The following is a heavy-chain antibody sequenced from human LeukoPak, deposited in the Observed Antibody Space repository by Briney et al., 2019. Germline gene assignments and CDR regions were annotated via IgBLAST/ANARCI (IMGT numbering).Heavy chain of an antibody. CDR2: INHSGST. V-gene: IGHV4-34*01. D-gene: IGHD3-22*01. CDR1: GGSFSGYY. J-gene: IGHJ4*02. CDR3: ARGSMIAH. Sequence: SETLSLTCSVYGGSFSGYYCSWVRQPPGKGLEWIGEINHSGSTNYNPSLKSRVTISVDTSKNQFSLKLSSVTAADTAVYYCARGSMIAHWGQGTLVTVSS.